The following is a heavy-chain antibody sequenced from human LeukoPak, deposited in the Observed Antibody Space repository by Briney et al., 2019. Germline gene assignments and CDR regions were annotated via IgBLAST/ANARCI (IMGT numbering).Heavy chain of an antibody. J-gene: IGHJ4*02. CDR3: AKSPWLGYFDY. D-gene: IGHD6-19*01. CDR1: GFTVSSNY. Sequence: GGSLRLSCAASGFTVSSNYMSWVRQAPGKGLEWVSVIYSGGSTYYADSVKGRFTISRDNSKNTLYLQMNSLRAEDTAVYYCAKSPWLGYFDYWGQGTLVTVSS. V-gene: IGHV3-66*01. CDR2: IYSGGST.